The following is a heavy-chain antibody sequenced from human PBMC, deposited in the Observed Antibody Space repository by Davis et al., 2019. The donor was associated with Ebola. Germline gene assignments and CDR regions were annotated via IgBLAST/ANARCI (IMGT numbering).Heavy chain of an antibody. CDR2: FYPGDSDI. V-gene: IGHV5-51*01. D-gene: IGHD6-13*01. CDR1: EFTFSGYA. Sequence: GGSLRLSCAASEFTFSGYAMSWVRQMPGKGLGWMGIFYPGDSDIRYSPSFQGQVTISADKSISTAYLQWSSLKASDTAMYYCVIRSSWYGHFDLWGRDTLVTVSS. J-gene: IGHJ2*01. CDR3: VIRSSWYGHFDL.